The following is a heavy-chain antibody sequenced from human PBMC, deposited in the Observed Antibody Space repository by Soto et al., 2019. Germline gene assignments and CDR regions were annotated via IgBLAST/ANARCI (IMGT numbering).Heavy chain of an antibody. Sequence: SETLSLTCTVPGGSISSSSYYWGWIRQPPGKGLEWIGSIYYSGSTYYNPSLKSRVTISVDTSKNQFSLKLSSVTAADTAVYYCARMTYYYDSSGYYSTGWFDPWGQGTLVTVSS. CDR2: IYYSGST. CDR3: ARMTYYYDSSGYYSTGWFDP. V-gene: IGHV4-39*01. CDR1: GGSISSSSYY. J-gene: IGHJ5*02. D-gene: IGHD3-22*01.